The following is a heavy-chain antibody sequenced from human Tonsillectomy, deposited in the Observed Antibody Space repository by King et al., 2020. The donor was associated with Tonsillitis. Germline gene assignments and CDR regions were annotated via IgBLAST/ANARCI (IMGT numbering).Heavy chain of an antibody. J-gene: IGHJ6*03. CDR3: VRPYYFYYYMDV. V-gene: IGHV3-15*01. CDR1: GFTFRNAW. CDR2: IKTKTDGGTT. Sequence: VQLVESGGGLVKPGGSLRLSCAASGFTFRNAWMYWVRQAPGKGLEWVGRIKTKTDGGTTDYAAPVKGRFTISRDDSKNTLYLQMNSLKTEDTAVYYCVRPYYFYYYMDVWGKGTXVTVSS.